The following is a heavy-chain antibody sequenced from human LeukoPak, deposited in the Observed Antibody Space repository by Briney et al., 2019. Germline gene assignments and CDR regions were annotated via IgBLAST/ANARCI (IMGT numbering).Heavy chain of an antibody. CDR1: GGSFSGYY. CDR3: ARGEEYGSGTVHFDY. Sequence: PSETLSLTCAVYGGSFSGYYWSWIRQPPGKGLEWIGEINHSGSTNYNPSLKSRVTISVDTSKDQFSLSLNSVTAADTAVFYCARGEEYGSGTVHFDYWGQGILVTVSS. J-gene: IGHJ4*02. V-gene: IGHV4-34*01. D-gene: IGHD3-10*01. CDR2: INHSGST.